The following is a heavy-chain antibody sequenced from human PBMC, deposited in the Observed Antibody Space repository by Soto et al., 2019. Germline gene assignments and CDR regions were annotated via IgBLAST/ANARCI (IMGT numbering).Heavy chain of an antibody. Sequence: QLHLQQSGPGLVKPSQTLSLTCAISGDSVSTNSATWDWIRQSPSRGLEWLGRTYYRSNWYTDYAGSVKGLITTPPDTSNNQLSLQLNSVTPDDTAVYYCARRIGNSWLDSWGQGTLVTVSS. CDR3: ARRIGNSWLDS. CDR1: GDSVSTNSAT. CDR2: TYYRSNWYT. V-gene: IGHV6-1*01. J-gene: IGHJ5*01. D-gene: IGHD4-4*01.